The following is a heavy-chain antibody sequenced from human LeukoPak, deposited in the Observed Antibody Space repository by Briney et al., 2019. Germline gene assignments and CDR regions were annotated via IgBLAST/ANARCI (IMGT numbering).Heavy chain of an antibody. CDR1: GGSFSGYY. V-gene: IGHV4-34*01. Sequence: SETLSLTCAVYGGSFSGYYWSWIRQPPGKGLEWIGEINHSGSTNYNPSLKSRVTISVDTSKNQFSLKLSSVTAADTAVYYCARDLYFDHRAFDIWGQGTMVTVSS. CDR2: INHSGST. CDR3: ARDLYFDHRAFDI. J-gene: IGHJ3*02. D-gene: IGHD3-9*01.